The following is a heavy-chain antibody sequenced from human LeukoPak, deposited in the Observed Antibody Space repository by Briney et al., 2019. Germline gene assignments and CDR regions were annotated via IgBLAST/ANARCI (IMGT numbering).Heavy chain of an antibody. CDR3: ATGTTVVTPYYFDY. CDR1: GYTFTSNY. CDR2: ISPSGGST. V-gene: IGHV1-46*01. D-gene: IGHD4-23*01. Sequence: ASVKVSCKAFGYTFTSNYMHWVRQAPGQGPEWRGVISPSGGSTTYAQKFQGRVTLTRDLSTSTAYMELRSLRSDDTAVYYCATGTTVVTPYYFDYWGQGTLVTVSS. J-gene: IGHJ4*02.